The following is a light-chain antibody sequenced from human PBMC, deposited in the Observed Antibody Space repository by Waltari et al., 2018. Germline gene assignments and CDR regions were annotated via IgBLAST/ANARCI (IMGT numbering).Light chain of an antibody. Sequence: EVVLTQSPATLSLSPGERATLSCRASQSVSSFLAWYQQKPGQAPRLLIYDASNRATGIPARFSGSGSGTEFTLTISSLEPEDFAVYYCQQRSNWRGAFGPGTTVDIK. CDR2: DAS. CDR1: QSVSSF. V-gene: IGKV3-11*01. CDR3: QQRSNWRGA. J-gene: IGKJ3*01.